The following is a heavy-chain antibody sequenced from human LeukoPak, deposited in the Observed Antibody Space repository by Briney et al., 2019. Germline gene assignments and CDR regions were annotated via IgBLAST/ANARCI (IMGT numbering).Heavy chain of an antibody. CDR2: ITRSSGTI. D-gene: IGHD6-19*01. CDR3: ARKDGGQWYFDY. CDR1: GFTFAAYT. Sequence: GGSLRLSCATSGFTFAAYTMIWVRQAPGEGLEWVAYITRSSGTIYYADPVKGRFTIPRDDDKNSLYLQMNSLRDEDTAFYYCARKDGGQWYFDYWGQGTLVTVSS. J-gene: IGHJ4*02. V-gene: IGHV3-48*02.